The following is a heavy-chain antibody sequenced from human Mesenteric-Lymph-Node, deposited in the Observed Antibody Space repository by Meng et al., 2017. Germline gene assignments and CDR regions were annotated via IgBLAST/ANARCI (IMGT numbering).Heavy chain of an antibody. CDR1: GFSFSDSW. CDR2: IKQDGSEK. D-gene: IGHD4-11*01. CDR3: AKEITTGNYRGLDY. J-gene: IGHJ4*02. Sequence: GESPKISYAASGFSFSDSWMTWVRQPPGKGLEWVANIKQDGSEKYYVDSVKGRFTISRDNSKNTLYVQMNSVRAEDTALYYCAKEITTGNYRGLDYWGQGTLVTVSS. V-gene: IGHV3-7*03.